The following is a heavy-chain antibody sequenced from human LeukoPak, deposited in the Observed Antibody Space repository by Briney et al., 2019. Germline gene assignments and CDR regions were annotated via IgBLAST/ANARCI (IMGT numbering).Heavy chain of an antibody. D-gene: IGHD6-19*01. CDR2: ISSSSGTI. CDR3: ARRIYNSGWYIDF. CDR1: GFTFSSYA. Sequence: PGGSLRLSCAASGFTFSSYAMNWVRQAPGKGLEWVSYISSSSGTIYYEDSVKGRFTISRDNAKNSVYLQMNSLRAEDTAVYYCARRIYNSGWYIDFWGQGTLVTVSS. J-gene: IGHJ4*02. V-gene: IGHV3-48*01.